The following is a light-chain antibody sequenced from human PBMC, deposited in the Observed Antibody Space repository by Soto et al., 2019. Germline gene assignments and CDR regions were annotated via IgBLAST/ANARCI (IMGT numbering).Light chain of an antibody. V-gene: IGKV1-5*03. Sequence: DIQVTQSPSTLSASVGAKVTITCRASQSISSWLARYQQKPGKAPKLLIYKASSLDSGVPSRFSGSGSGTEFTLTISSLQPDDFATYYCQQYNSYPLTFGGRTKVAIK. CDR1: QSISSW. J-gene: IGKJ4*01. CDR3: QQYNSYPLT. CDR2: KAS.